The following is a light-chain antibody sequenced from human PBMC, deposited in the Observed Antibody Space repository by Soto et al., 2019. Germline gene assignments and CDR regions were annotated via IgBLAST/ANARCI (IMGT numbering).Light chain of an antibody. Sequence: EIVLTQSPATLSLSPGESATLSCRSSQSVSSYLAWYQQKPGQAPRLLVYDASNRATDVPPRFSGSGSGTDYTLTISSLEPEDFAVYYCQQRSSWPPITFGQGTRLEIK. V-gene: IGKV3-11*01. J-gene: IGKJ5*01. CDR3: QQRSSWPPIT. CDR1: QSVSSY. CDR2: DAS.